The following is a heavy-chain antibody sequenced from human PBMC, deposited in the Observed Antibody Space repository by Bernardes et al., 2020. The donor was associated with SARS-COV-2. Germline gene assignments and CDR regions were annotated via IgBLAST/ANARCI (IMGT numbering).Heavy chain of an antibody. J-gene: IGHJ6*02. Sequence: SETLSLTCTVSGGSISSGGYYWSWIRQHPGKGLEWIGYIYYSGSTYYNPSLKSRVTISVDTSKNQFSLKLSSVTAADTAVYYCARDRGSGSYSYYYGMDVWGQGTTVTVSS. CDR3: ARDRGSGSYSYYYGMDV. CDR2: IYYSGST. D-gene: IGHD3-10*01. CDR1: GGSISSGGYY. V-gene: IGHV4-31*03.